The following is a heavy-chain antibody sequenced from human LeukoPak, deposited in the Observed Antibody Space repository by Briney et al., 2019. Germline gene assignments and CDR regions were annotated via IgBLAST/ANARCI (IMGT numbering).Heavy chain of an antibody. Sequence: PGGSLRLSCAASGFTFDDYAMHWVRQAPGKGLEWVSGISWNSGSIGYADSVKGRFTNSRDNAKNSLYLQMNSLRAEDTALYYCAKNGAPLPYYYDSSGYYHPLDYWGQGTLVTVSS. CDR2: ISWNSGSI. CDR3: AKNGAPLPYYYDSSGYYHPLDY. D-gene: IGHD3-22*01. CDR1: GFTFDDYA. V-gene: IGHV3-9*01. J-gene: IGHJ4*02.